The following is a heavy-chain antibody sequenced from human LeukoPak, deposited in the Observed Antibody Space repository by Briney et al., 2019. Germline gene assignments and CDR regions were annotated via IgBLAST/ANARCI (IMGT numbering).Heavy chain of an antibody. CDR2: INAGNGNT. CDR1: GYTFTSYA. J-gene: IGHJ4*02. CDR3: ARDLTYYYGSGSLTGGDY. Sequence: ASVKVSCKASGYTFTSYAIHWVRQAPGQRLEWMGWINAGNGNTKYSQKFQGRVTITRDTSASTAYMELSSLRSEDTAVYYCARDLTYYYGSGSLTGGDYWGQGTLVTVSS. D-gene: IGHD3-10*01. V-gene: IGHV1-3*01.